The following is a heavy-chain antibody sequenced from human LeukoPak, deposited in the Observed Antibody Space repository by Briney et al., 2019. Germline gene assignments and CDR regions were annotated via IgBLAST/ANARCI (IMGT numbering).Heavy chain of an antibody. CDR3: ARAPRIAAAGQYYYYYYMDV. V-gene: IGHV1-2*02. J-gene: IGHJ6*03. CDR1: GYTFTGYY. Sequence: ASVTVSCKASGYTFTGYYMHWVRQAPGQGLEWMGWINPNSGGTNYAQKFQGRVTMTRDTSISTAYMELSRLRSDDTAVYYCARAPRIAAAGQYYYYYYMDVWGKGTTVTVSS. D-gene: IGHD6-13*01. CDR2: INPNSGGT.